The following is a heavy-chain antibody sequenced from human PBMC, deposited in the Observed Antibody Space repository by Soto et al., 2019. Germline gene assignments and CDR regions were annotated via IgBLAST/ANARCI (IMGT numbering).Heavy chain of an antibody. CDR1: GYSFTSYW. CDR2: IYPGDSDT. D-gene: IGHD3-22*01. Sequence: GESLKISCQGSGYSFTSYWIGWLRQMPGKGLEWMGIIYPGDSDTRYSPSFQGQVTISADKSISTAYLQWSSLTASDTAMYYCARLYRQYYDSGGHQYFDYWGQGTLVTVSS. J-gene: IGHJ4*02. CDR3: ARLYRQYYDSGGHQYFDY. V-gene: IGHV5-51*01.